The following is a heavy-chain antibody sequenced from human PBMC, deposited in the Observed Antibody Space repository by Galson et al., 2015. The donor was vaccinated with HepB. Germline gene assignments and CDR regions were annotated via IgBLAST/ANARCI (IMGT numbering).Heavy chain of an antibody. CDR1: GFNFAHYG. D-gene: IGHD5-24*01. J-gene: IGHJ4*02. CDR3: AKDGRWQSANGDHFHH. V-gene: IGHV3-30*18. CDR2: VSNDGSRR. Sequence: SLRLSCAASGFNFAHYGMHWVRQAPGKGLEWVAFVSNDGSRRYYSDSVKGRFTISRDNSQNTVTFQLNSLRLEDSGVYYCAKDGRWQSANGDHFHHWGQGTLVTVSS.